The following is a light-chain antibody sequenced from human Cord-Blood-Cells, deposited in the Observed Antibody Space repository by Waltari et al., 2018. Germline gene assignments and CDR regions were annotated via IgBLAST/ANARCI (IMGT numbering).Light chain of an antibody. J-gene: IGLJ1*01. Sequence: QSALTQPPSASGSPGQSVTISCTGTSSDVGGYNYVSWYQQHPGKAPKLMIYEVRKLPSGVPDRFPGCKAGNPASLTVSGLQAEDEAEYYCSSYAGSNNYVFGTGTKVTVL. V-gene: IGLV2-8*01. CDR3: SSYAGSNNYV. CDR1: SSDVGGYNY. CDR2: EVR.